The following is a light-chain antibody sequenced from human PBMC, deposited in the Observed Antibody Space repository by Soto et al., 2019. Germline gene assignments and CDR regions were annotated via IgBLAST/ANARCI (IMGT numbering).Light chain of an antibody. Sequence: QSVLTQPPSVSGAPGQRVTISCTRSSSNFGAGNDVQWYQHLPETAPKLLIFGNNNRPSGVPDRFSGSKSGTSASLAISGLQAEDEADFYCQSYDSSLRGYVFGTGTKLTVL. J-gene: IGLJ1*01. CDR1: SSNFGAGND. CDR3: QSYDSSLRGYV. V-gene: IGLV1-40*01. CDR2: GNN.